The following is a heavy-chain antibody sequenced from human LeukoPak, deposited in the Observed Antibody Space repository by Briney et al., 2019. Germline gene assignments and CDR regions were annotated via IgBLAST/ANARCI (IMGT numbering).Heavy chain of an antibody. J-gene: IGHJ4*02. CDR2: IRYDGSNN. CDR3: AKPQGMATTF. Sequence: GGSLRLSCAASGFTFSSYGMHWVRQAPGRGLEWVAFIRYDGSNNYYADSVKGRFTISRDNSKNTLYLQMNSLRAEDTAVYYCAKPQGMATTFWGQGTLVTVSS. CDR1: GFTFSSYG. V-gene: IGHV3-30*02. D-gene: IGHD5-24*01.